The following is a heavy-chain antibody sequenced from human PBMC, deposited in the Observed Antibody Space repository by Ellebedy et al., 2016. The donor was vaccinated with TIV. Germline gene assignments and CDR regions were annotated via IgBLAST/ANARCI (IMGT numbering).Heavy chain of an antibody. D-gene: IGHD3-10*01. V-gene: IGHV1-46*01. J-gene: IGHJ4*02. CDR3: ARGYLYCSGTYPCYLDY. Sequence: AASVKVSCKASGYTFTSYYMHWVRQPPGQGLEWMGIINTSGCSTSYAQKFQGRVAMTRDTSTSTVYMEFSSMRAEDTAVYYCARGYLYCSGTYPCYLDYWGQGTPVTVSS. CDR1: GYTFTSYY. CDR2: INTSGCST.